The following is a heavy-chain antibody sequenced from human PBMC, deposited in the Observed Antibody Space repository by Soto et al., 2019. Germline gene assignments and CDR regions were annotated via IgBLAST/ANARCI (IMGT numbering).Heavy chain of an antibody. Sequence: EVQLLESGGGLVQPGGSLRLSCAASGFTFSSYAMSWVRQAPGKGLEWVSAISGSGGSTYYAGSVKGRFPISRDNSKNTLYLQMTSLRAEDTAVYYCAKRYCSSPSCGYYYYYYRDVWGKGTTVTVSS. V-gene: IGHV3-23*01. CDR1: GFTFSSYA. CDR2: ISGSGGST. CDR3: AKRYCSSPSCGYYYYYYRDV. J-gene: IGHJ6*03. D-gene: IGHD2-2*01.